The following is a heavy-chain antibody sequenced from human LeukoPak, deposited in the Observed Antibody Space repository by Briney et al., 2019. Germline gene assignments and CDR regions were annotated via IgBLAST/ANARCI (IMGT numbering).Heavy chain of an antibody. V-gene: IGHV4-61*02. J-gene: IGHJ4*02. Sequence: PSETLSLTCTVSGDSMSSGSYYWSWIRQPAGRGLEWIGRIYNGGSTNYNPSLKSRVTISLDTSKNQFSLKLTSVTAADTAVYYCARGPRCSGGSCYSVSDYWGQGTLVTVSS. D-gene: IGHD2-15*01. CDR3: ARGPRCSGGSCYSVSDY. CDR1: GDSMSSGSYY. CDR2: IYNGGST.